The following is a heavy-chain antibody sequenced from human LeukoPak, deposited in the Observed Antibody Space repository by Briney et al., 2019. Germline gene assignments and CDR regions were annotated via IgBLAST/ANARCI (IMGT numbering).Heavy chain of an antibody. CDR1: GGSFSGYY. D-gene: IGHD5-18*01. CDR3: ARTVTARYFDY. V-gene: IGHV4-34*01. CDR2: INHSGST. Sequence: PSETLSLTCAVYGGSFSGYYWSWIRQPPGKGLEWIGEINHSGSTNYDPSLKSRVTISVDTSKNQFSLKLSSVTAADTAVYYCARTVTARYFDYWGQGTLVTVSS. J-gene: IGHJ4*02.